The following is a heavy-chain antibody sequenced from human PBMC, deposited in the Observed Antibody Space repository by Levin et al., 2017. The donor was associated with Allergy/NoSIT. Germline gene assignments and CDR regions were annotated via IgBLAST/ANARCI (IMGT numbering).Heavy chain of an antibody. CDR2: FDPEDGET. Sequence: ASVKVSCKVSGYTLTELSMHWVRQAPGKGLEWMGGFDPEDGETIYAQKFQGRVTMTEDTSTDTAYMELSSLRSEDTAVYYCATIKRTKNAFDIWAKGQWSPSLQ. CDR3: ATIKRTKNAFDI. V-gene: IGHV1-24*01. J-gene: IGHJ3*02. CDR1: GYTLTELS.